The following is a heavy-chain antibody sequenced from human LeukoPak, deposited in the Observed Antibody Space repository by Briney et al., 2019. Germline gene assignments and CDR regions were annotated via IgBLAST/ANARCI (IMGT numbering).Heavy chain of an antibody. CDR1: GFTFSTYA. D-gene: IGHD3-22*01. CDR2: ISGSDSGT. CDR3: AKDGYYYDSAGYFAIQHFDY. J-gene: IGHJ4*02. Sequence: GGSLRLSCAAYGFTFSTYAMSWVRQAPGKGLEWVSSISGSDSGTYYADSVKGRFTISRDNSKNTLYLEMNSLRAEDTAVYYCAKDGYYYDSAGYFAIQHFDYWGQGTVVTVSS. V-gene: IGHV3-23*01.